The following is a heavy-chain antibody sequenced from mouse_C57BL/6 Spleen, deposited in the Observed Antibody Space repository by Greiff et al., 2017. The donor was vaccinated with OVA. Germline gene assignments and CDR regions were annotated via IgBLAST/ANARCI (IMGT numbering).Heavy chain of an antibody. J-gene: IGHJ4*01. CDR3: ARSHGSSSLYAMDY. CDR2: IDPSDSYT. Sequence: QVQLQQSGAELVMPGASVKLSCKASGYTFTSYWMHWVKQRPGQGLEWIGEIDPSDSYTNYNQKFKGKSTLTVDKSSSTAYMQLSSLTSEDSAVYYCARSHGSSSLYAMDYWGQGTSVTVSS. D-gene: IGHD1-1*01. CDR1: GYTFTSYW. V-gene: IGHV1-69*01.